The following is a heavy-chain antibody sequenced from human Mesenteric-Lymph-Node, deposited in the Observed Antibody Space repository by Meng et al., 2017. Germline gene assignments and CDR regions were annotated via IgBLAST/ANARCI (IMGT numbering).Heavy chain of an antibody. D-gene: IGHD5-24*01. CDR2: ISGSGGST. CDR1: GFTFSSYA. V-gene: IGHV3-23*01. CDR3: ARAGDGYNYFLDY. Sequence: GESLKISCAASGFTFSSYAMSWVRQAPGKGLEWVSAISGSGGSTYYADSVKGRFTISRDNSKNTLYLQMNGLKTEDTAVYYCARAGDGYNYFLDYWGQGTLVTVSS. J-gene: IGHJ4*02.